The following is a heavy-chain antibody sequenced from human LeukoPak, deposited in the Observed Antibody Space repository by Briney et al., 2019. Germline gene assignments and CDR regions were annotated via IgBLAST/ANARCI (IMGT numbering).Heavy chain of an antibody. CDR2: IYYSGST. J-gene: IGHJ6*04. V-gene: IGHV4-59*01. CDR1: GGSFSGYY. D-gene: IGHD5-12*01. Sequence: SETLSLTCAVYGGSFSGYYWSWIRQPPGKGLEWIGYIYYSGSTNYNPSLKSRVTISVDTSKNQFSLKLSSVTAADTAVYYCVRANGLRRSRAPRDVWGKGTRVTVSS. CDR3: VRANGLRRSRAPRDV.